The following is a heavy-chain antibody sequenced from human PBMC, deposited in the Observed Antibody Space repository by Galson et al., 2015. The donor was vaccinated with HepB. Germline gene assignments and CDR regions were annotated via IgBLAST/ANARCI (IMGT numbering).Heavy chain of an antibody. CDR2: INLSGGYT. V-gene: IGHV1-46*01. CDR1: GYTFTSYY. J-gene: IGHJ6*02. D-gene: IGHD3-3*01. Sequence: SCKASGYTFTSYYMHWVRQAPGQGLEWMGLINLSGGYTRSAQRLQGRVTMMRDTSTSTVYMELSSLRSDDTAVYYCARGSITIFGVVHYGVDVWGQGTTVTVSS. CDR3: ARGSITIFGVVHYGVDV.